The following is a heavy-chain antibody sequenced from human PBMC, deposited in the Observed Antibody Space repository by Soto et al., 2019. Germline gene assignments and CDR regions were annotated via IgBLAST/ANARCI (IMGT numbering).Heavy chain of an antibody. J-gene: IGHJ4*02. CDR2: INHSGST. V-gene: IGHV4-34*01. CDR1: GGSFSGYY. CDR3: ARASVRRKAPAY. D-gene: IGHD3-10*01. Sequence: QVQLQQWGAGLLKPSETLSLTCAVYGGSFSGYYWSWIRQPPGKGLEWVGEINHSGSTNYNSSLKRRVAISVDTSKNQFSLKLSSVTAADPAVYYCARASVRRKAPAYWGQGTLVTVSS.